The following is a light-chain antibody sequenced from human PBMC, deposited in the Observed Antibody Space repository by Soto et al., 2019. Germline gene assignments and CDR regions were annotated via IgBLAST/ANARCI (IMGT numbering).Light chain of an antibody. V-gene: IGKV3-15*01. CDR1: LSVVNN. CDR3: QQYNVGLRT. Sequence: IVMTQSPATLSVSPGDRATLSCRASLSVVNNMAWYQQRPGQAPRLLIYGAFIRAPGVPARFSGSGSGTEFTLTISSLQSEDFAIYYCQQYNVGLRTFGRGTRVEV. CDR2: GAF. J-gene: IGKJ1*01.